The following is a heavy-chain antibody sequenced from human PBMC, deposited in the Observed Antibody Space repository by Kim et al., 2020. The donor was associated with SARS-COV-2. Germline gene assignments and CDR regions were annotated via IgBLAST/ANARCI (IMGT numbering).Heavy chain of an antibody. CDR2: ISYDGSNK. V-gene: IGHV3-30*04. Sequence: GGSLRLSCAASGFTFSSYAMHWVRQAPGKGLEWVAVISYDGSNKYYADSVKGRFTISRDNSKNTLYLQMNSLRAEDTAVYYCARDAIPAAAADYWGQGTLVTVSS. CDR1: GFTFSSYA. J-gene: IGHJ4*02. CDR3: ARDAIPAAAADY. D-gene: IGHD6-13*01.